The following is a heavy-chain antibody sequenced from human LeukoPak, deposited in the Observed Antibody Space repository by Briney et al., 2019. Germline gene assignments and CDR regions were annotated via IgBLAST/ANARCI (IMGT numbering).Heavy chain of an antibody. Sequence: PGGSLRLSCAASGFTVSSNYMSWVRQAPGKGLEWVAVIWYDGSNKYYADSVKGRFTISRDNSKNTLYLQMNSLRAEDTAVYYCARDQVVAGTGAFDIWGQGTMVTVSS. CDR1: GFTVSSNY. V-gene: IGHV3-33*08. D-gene: IGHD6-19*01. CDR2: IWYDGSNK. CDR3: ARDQVVAGTGAFDI. J-gene: IGHJ3*02.